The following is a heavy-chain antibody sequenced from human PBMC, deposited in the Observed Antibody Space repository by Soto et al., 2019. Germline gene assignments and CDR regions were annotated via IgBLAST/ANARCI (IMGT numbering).Heavy chain of an antibody. CDR1: GYTFSSYG. CDR2: INPSGGST. CDR3: ARYGVGGGSSTTNY. J-gene: IGHJ4*02. V-gene: IGHV1-46*01. D-gene: IGHD2-15*01. Sequence: ASVKVSCKASGYTFSSYGINWVRQAPGQGLEWMGIINPSGGSTSYAQKFQGRVTMTRDTSTSTVYMELSSLRSEDTAVYYCARYGVGGGSSTTNYWGQGTLVTVSS.